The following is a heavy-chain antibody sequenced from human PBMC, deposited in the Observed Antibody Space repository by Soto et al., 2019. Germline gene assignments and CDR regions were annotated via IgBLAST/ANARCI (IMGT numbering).Heavy chain of an antibody. D-gene: IGHD5-12*01. J-gene: IGHJ4*02. CDR1: GFTFTTYA. CDR2: ISYDGSNK. Sequence: QVQLVESGGGVVQPGRSLRLVCAASGFTFTTYAMHWVRQAPGKGLEWVAVISYDGSNKFHADSVKGRFTISRDSSKNTLYLQMNSLRPEDTAVYYCARAEGRWLQLGDYWGQGTQVTVSS. V-gene: IGHV3-30-3*01. CDR3: ARAEGRWLQLGDY.